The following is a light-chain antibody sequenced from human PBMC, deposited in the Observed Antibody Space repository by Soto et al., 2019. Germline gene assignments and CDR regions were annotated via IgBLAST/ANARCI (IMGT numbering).Light chain of an antibody. Sequence: IVMTHSPATLSASAGEMATISGTASHYVYSNLAWFQQRPFQAPSLLMYRASTRATGTPARFSGSGSGTEFTLTITSLQSEDFALYYCQQYHNLWTFGQGTKVDIK. CDR3: QQYHNLWT. V-gene: IGKV3-15*01. J-gene: IGKJ1*01. CDR2: RAS. CDR1: HYVYSN.